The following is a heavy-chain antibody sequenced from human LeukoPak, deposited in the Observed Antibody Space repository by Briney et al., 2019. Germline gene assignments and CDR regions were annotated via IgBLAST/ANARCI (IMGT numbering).Heavy chain of an antibody. V-gene: IGHV3-74*01. Sequence: GGSLRLSCAASGFAFSSYWMHWVRQAPGKGLVWVSRIKSDGSSTDYADSVKGRFTISRDNAKNTLYLQMNSLRAEDTAVYYCARYSSSWYDPIDYWGQGTLVTVSS. CDR1: GFAFSSYW. CDR3: ARYSSSWYDPIDY. D-gene: IGHD6-13*01. J-gene: IGHJ4*02. CDR2: IKSDGSST.